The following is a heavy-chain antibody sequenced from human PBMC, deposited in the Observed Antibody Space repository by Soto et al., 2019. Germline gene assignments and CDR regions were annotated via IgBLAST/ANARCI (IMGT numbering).Heavy chain of an antibody. CDR2: ISYSGTS. D-gene: IGHD2-2*01. V-gene: IGHV4-39*01. J-gene: IGHJ5*02. Sequence: QLQLQESGPGLVKPSETLSLTCTVSGGSISDDTYYWGWIRQPPGKGLEWIGSISYSGTSSYNPSLKSRVTMSVDTSKKQLSLRLRSVIAADTAVYYCARLHCSSPNCVPLDPWGQGTLVIVSS. CDR3: ARLHCSSPNCVPLDP. CDR1: GGSISDDTYY.